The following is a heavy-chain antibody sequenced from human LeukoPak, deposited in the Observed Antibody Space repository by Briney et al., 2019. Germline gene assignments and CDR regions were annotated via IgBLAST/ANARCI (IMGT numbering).Heavy chain of an antibody. V-gene: IGHV3-23*01. CDR1: GFTFSSYA. CDR3: AKDVGRSQQLGQLFDY. Sequence: GGSLRLSCAASGFTFSSYAMSWVRQAPGKGLEWVSAISGSGGSTYYADSVKGRFTISRDNSKNTLYLQMNSLRAEDTAVYYCAKDVGRSQQLGQLFDYWGQGTLVIVSS. J-gene: IGHJ4*02. CDR2: ISGSGGST. D-gene: IGHD6-13*01.